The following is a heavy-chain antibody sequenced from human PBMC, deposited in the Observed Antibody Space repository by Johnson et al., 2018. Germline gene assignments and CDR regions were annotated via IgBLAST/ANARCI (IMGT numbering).Heavy chain of an antibody. CDR3: ARGDSSGGYDGYFQR. Sequence: QVQLVESGAEVKKPGASVKVSCKASGYTFTSYDINWVRQATGQGLEWMGWMNPNSGNTGYAQKFQGRVTMTRDTSTGTAYMELSSLRSEDTAVYYCARGDSSGGYDGYFQRWGQGTLVTVSS. V-gene: IGHV1-8*01. J-gene: IGHJ1*01. CDR1: GYTFTSYD. CDR2: MNPNSGNT. D-gene: IGHD6-19*01.